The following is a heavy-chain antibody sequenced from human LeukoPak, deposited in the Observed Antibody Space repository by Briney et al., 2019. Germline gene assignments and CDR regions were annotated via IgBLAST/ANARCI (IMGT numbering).Heavy chain of an antibody. CDR2: IYYSGST. CDR3: ASGRGSYLVDY. CDR1: GGSISSGGYY. Sequence: SQTLSLTCTVSGGSISSGGYYWSWIRQHPGKGLEWIGYIYYSGSTYYNPSLKSRVTISVDKSKNQFSMKLSSVTAADPAVYSCASGRGSYLVDYWGQGTRVSVFS. J-gene: IGHJ4*02. V-gene: IGHV4-31*03. D-gene: IGHD1-26*01.